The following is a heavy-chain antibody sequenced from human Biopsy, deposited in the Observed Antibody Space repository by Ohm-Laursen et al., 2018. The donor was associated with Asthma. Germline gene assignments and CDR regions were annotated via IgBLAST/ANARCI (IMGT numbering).Heavy chain of an antibody. CDR3: ARTTYGHDGFDP. J-gene: IGHJ5*02. CDR1: GGSINFGDYY. Sequence: SQTLSLTCTVSGGSINFGDYYWSWIRQHPVKGLEWIGHIYYSGSTYYNPSLKSRVSISLDTSNNQFSLSLTSVTAADTAVYYCARTTYGHDGFDPWGQGTLVTVSS. V-gene: IGHV4-31*02. D-gene: IGHD4-17*01. CDR2: IYYSGST.